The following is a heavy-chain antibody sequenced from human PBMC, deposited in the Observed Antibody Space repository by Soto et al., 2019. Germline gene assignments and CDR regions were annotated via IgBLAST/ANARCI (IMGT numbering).Heavy chain of an antibody. V-gene: IGHV3-23*01. CDR2: ISGSGGST. J-gene: IGHJ4*02. Sequence: EVQLLESGGGLVPPGGFLRLSCEASGNTFSNYAMTWVRQAPGKGLEWVSAISGSGGSTYYAGSVKGRFTISRDSSKNTLILPMNSLRAEDTAIYYCAKAPASSLTASRPFDEWGQGTLVTVSS. D-gene: IGHD5-18*01. CDR3: AKAPASSLTASRPFDE. CDR1: GNTFSNYA.